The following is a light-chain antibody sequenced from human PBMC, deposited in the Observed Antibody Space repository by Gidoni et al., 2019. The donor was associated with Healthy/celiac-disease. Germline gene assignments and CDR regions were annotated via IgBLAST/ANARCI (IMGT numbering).Light chain of an antibody. CDR2: GAS. CDR1: HSVSRN. V-gene: IGKV3-15*01. Sequence: IVITQFTATLYVSPGERATLYCRASHSVSRNLAWYQQKPGHAPRLLIYGASTRATGIPARFSGSGSGTEFTRTISSLQSEDFAVYYCQQYNNWPSSFGGGTKVEIK. J-gene: IGKJ4*01. CDR3: QQYNNWPSS.